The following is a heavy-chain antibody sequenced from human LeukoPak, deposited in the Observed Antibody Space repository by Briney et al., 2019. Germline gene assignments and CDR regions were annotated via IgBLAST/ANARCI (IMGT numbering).Heavy chain of an antibody. CDR3: AREARRLNYYPLY. D-gene: IGHD3-10*01. Sequence: ASVKVSCKASGYTFTSYDINWVRQATGQGLEWMGWMNPNSGNTGYAQKFQGRVTMTRDTSTSTVYMELSSLRSEDTAVYYCAREARRLNYYPLYWGQGTLVTVSS. V-gene: IGHV1-8*01. J-gene: IGHJ4*02. CDR1: GYTFTSYD. CDR2: MNPNSGNT.